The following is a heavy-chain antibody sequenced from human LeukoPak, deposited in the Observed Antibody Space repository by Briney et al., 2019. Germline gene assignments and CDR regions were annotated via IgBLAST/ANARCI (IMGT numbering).Heavy chain of an antibody. CDR1: GFTFRNQG. J-gene: IGHJ4*02. D-gene: IGHD1-26*01. CDR2: ISSDGSEE. Sequence: GGSLTLSCAASGFTFRNQGMHWVRQAQGKGLEWVAVISSDGSEEYYADSVKGRFTISRDNSKNTLYMQMNSLRVEDPAVYYCAKDKGREGDYWGQGNLVTVSS. CDR3: AKDKGREGDY. V-gene: IGHV3-30*18.